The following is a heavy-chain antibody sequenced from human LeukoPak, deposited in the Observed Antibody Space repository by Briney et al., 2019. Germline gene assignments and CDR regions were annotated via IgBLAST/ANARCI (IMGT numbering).Heavy chain of an antibody. CDR3: ARVSYCTNGVCLYYYYYGMDV. CDR1: GYTFTVYY. D-gene: IGHD2-8*01. V-gene: IGHV1-2*02. CDR2: INPNSGGT. Sequence: ASVKVSFKASGYTFTVYYMHWVRQAPGQGLEWMGWINPNSGGTNYAQKFQGRVTMTRDTSISTAYMELSRLRSDDTAVYYCARVSYCTNGVCLYYYYYGMDVWGQGTTVTVSS. J-gene: IGHJ6*02.